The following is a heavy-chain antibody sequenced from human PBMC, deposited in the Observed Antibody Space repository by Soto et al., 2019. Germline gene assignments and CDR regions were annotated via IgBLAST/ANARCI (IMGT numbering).Heavy chain of an antibody. CDR1: GYIFTSYG. V-gene: IGHV1-18*01. D-gene: IGHD1-26*01. CDR2: ITAYNGNT. Sequence: QVQLVQSGAEVKKPGASVMVSCKTSGYIFTSYGVSWVRQAPGQGLEWMGWITAYNGNTNYAQKFQGRVTMITDTXXTTAYMALKSLRSDDTAVYYCARGGVGATSGWFDPWGQGTLVTVSS. J-gene: IGHJ5*02. CDR3: ARGGVGATSGWFDP.